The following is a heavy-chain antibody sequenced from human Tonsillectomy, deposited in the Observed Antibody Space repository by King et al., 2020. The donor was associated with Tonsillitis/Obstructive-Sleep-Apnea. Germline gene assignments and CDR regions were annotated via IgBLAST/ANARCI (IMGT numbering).Heavy chain of an antibody. CDR2: INPNSGGT. CDR3: ARGAQKDSSSPNWFDP. Sequence: QLVQSGAEVKKPGASVKVSCKASGYTFIGYYMHWVRQAPGQGLEWMGRINPNSGGTNYAQKFQGRVTMTRDTSISTVYMELSRLRSDDTADTAVYHCARGAQKDSSSPNWFDPWGQGTLVTVSS. J-gene: IGHJ5*02. CDR1: GYTFIGYY. D-gene: IGHD6-6*01. V-gene: IGHV1-2*06.